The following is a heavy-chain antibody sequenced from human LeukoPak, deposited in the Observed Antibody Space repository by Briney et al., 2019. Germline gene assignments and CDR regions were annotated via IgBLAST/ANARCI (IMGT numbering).Heavy chain of an antibody. D-gene: IGHD1-26*01. J-gene: IGHJ3*02. CDR3: ARRGEVGATKGPFDI. V-gene: IGHV1-69*04. CDR1: GGTFSSYA. CDR2: IIPILGIA. Sequence: GASVKVSCKASGGTFSSYAISWVRQAPGQGLEWMGRIIPILGIANYAQKFQGRVTITADKSTSTAYMELSSLRSEDTAVYYCARRGEVGATKGPFDIWGQGTMVTVSS.